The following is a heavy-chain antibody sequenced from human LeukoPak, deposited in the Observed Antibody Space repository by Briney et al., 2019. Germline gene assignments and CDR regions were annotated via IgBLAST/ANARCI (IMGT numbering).Heavy chain of an antibody. Sequence: PGGSLRLSCAASGFTFSSYWMSWVRQAPGKGLEWVANIKQDGSEKYYVDSVKGRFTISRDNAKNSLYLQMNSLRAEDTAVYYCARDQRCSGGSCYASWFDYWGQGTLVTVSS. J-gene: IGHJ4*02. CDR3: ARDQRCSGGSCYASWFDY. CDR1: GFTFSSYW. D-gene: IGHD2-15*01. V-gene: IGHV3-7*01. CDR2: IKQDGSEK.